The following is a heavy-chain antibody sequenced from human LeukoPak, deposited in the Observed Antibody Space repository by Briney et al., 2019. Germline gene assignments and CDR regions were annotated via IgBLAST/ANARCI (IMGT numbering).Heavy chain of an antibody. CDR1: GYTFPTYA. J-gene: IGHJ3*01. CDR3: ARDHVKLGSSFHPFDAFDV. V-gene: IGHV7-4-1*02. D-gene: IGHD2-2*01. Sequence: ASVKVSCKASGYTFPTYAMNWVRQAPGQGLEWMGWINTNTGNPTYAQGFTGRFVFSSDTSVSTAYLQISSLKAEDTAIYYCARDHVKLGSSFHPFDAFDVWGQGTLVTVSS. CDR2: INTNTGNP.